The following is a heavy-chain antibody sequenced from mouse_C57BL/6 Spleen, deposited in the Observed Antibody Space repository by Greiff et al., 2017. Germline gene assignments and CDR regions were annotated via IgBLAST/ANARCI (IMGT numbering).Heavy chain of an antibody. J-gene: IGHJ2*01. D-gene: IGHD2-5*01. V-gene: IGHV1-61*01. CDR1: GYTFTSYW. CDR2: IYPSDSET. CDR3: ARTGLYYSNYGDY. Sequence: QVQLKQPGAELVRPGSSVKLSCKASGYTFTSYWMDWVKQRPGQGLEWIGNIYPSDSETHYNQKFKDKATLTVDKSSSTAYMQLSSLTSEDSAVYYCARTGLYYSNYGDYWGQGTTLTVSS.